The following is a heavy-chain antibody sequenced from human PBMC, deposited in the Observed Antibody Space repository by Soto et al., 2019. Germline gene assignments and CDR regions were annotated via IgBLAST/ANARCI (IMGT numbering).Heavy chain of an antibody. CDR3: AKDTXSWDCRGGSCYSFYFDY. V-gene: IGHV3-30*18. Sequence: QAGGSLRLSCAASGFTFSSYGMHWVRQAPGKGLEGVAVISYDGSNKYYADSVKGRFTISRDNSKNTLYLQMNSLRAEDTAVYYCAKDTXSWDCRGGSCYSFYFDYWGQGTLVTVSS. CDR1: GFTFSSYG. D-gene: IGHD2-15*01. CDR2: ISYDGSNK. J-gene: IGHJ4*02.